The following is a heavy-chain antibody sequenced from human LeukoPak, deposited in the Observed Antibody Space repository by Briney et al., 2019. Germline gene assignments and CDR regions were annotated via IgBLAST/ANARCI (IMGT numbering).Heavy chain of an antibody. CDR3: ARDLGYGALDP. Sequence: GGSLRLSCAASGFTFSSYAMSWVRQAPGKGLEWVALINPDGSQTNYVDSVKGRLTTSRDNAENSLYLQMNSLRAEDTAVYYCARDLGYGALDPWGQGTLVTVSS. CDR2: INPDGSQT. V-gene: IGHV3-7*01. J-gene: IGHJ5*02. CDR1: GFTFSSYA. D-gene: IGHD4-17*01.